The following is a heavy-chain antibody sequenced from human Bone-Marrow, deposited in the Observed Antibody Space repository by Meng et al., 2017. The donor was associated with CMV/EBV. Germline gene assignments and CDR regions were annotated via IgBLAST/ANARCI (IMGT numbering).Heavy chain of an antibody. CDR3: AIGRYCSGGSCYSEDY. V-gene: IGHV4-61*01. CDR1: GGSVHSDSFY. CDR2: VFGTWST. D-gene: IGHD2-15*01. Sequence: SETLSLTCTVSGGSVHSDSFYWSWIRQPPGKGLEWIGHVFGTWSTNYNSSLKSRVTISIDTSKNQFSLRLTSVTAADTAVYYCAIGRYCSGGSCYSEDYWGQGTLVTVSS. J-gene: IGHJ4*02.